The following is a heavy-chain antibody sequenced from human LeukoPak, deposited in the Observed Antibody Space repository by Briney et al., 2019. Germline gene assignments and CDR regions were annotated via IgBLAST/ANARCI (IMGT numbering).Heavy chain of an antibody. Sequence: PGGSLRLSCAASGFTFSSFSMSWVRQAPGKGLEWVSYISFGSSSIHYADSVKGRFTISRDNAKNSLYLQMNSLRDEDTAVYYCARVNNYGADPWGQGTLVTVSS. CDR3: ARVNNYGADP. J-gene: IGHJ5*02. V-gene: IGHV3-48*02. CDR2: ISFGSSSI. D-gene: IGHD4-17*01. CDR1: GFTFSSFS.